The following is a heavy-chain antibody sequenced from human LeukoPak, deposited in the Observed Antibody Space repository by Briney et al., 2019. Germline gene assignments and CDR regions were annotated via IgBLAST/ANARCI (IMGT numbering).Heavy chain of an antibody. J-gene: IGHJ4*02. CDR3: ARTDISGWSRPLDC. CDR2: ISSDGSNK. CDR1: GFSFSTYA. Sequence: GGSLRLSCVTSGFSFSTYAMHWVRQAPGKGLEWVAVISSDGSNKYYAGSVEGRFTISRDNYNNTLLLQMNSLRAEDTAVYYCARTDISGWSRPLDCWGQGTLVTVSS. D-gene: IGHD6-19*01. V-gene: IGHV3-30-3*01.